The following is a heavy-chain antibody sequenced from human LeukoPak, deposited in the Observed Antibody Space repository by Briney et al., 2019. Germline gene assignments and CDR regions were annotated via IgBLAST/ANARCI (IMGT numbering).Heavy chain of an antibody. Sequence: PGGSLRLSCAASGFTFSNYVMSWVRQAPGKGLEWVTFIQKDGGSKFYADSVKGRFTISRDNSKKTVYLQMSSLRAEDTAVYYCAKALKHSSGCFDYWGQGTLVTVSS. D-gene: IGHD6-19*01. CDR1: GFTFSNYV. CDR3: AKALKHSSGCFDY. V-gene: IGHV3-30*02. CDR2: IQKDGGSK. J-gene: IGHJ4*02.